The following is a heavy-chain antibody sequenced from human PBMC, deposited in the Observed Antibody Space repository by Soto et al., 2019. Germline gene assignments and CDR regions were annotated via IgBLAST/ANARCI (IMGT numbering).Heavy chain of an antibody. Sequence: QVQLQESGPGLVKPSQTLSLTCTVSGGSISSGGYYWSWIRQHPGKGLEWIGYIYYSGSTYYNPSLRSRVTISVDTSKNLFSRKLSSVTAADTAVYYCARWTYCSSTSCYGDIDYWGQGTLVTVSS. CDR3: ARWTYCSSTSCYGDIDY. D-gene: IGHD2-2*01. CDR2: IYYSGST. J-gene: IGHJ4*02. CDR1: GGSISSGGYY. V-gene: IGHV4-31*03.